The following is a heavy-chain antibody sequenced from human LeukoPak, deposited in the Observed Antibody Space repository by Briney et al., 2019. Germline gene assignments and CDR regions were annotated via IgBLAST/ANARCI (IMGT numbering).Heavy chain of an antibody. Sequence: ASVKVSCKASGYTFTSYGITWVRQAPGQGLEWMGWINTYNGNTNYVQKPQGRVTMTTDTSTSTAYMELRSLRSDDTAVYYCARHWGNGDPPPPEFDYWGQGTLVTVSS. CDR1: GYTFTSYG. CDR3: ARHWGNGDPPPPEFDY. J-gene: IGHJ4*02. D-gene: IGHD3-16*01. V-gene: IGHV1-18*01. CDR2: INTYNGNT.